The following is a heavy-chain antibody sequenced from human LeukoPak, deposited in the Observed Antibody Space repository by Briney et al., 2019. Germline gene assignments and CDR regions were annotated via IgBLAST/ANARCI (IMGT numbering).Heavy chain of an antibody. Sequence: PGGSLRLSCAASGFTFSSYNMNWVRQAPGKGLEWVSSISSSSDYIYYADSVKGRFTISRDNAKNSLYLQMNSLRAEDTAVYYCASGYYDSSGYSPGFAFDIWGQGTMVTVSS. CDR1: GFTFSSYN. CDR2: ISSSSDYI. CDR3: ASGYYDSSGYSPGFAFDI. J-gene: IGHJ3*02. D-gene: IGHD3-22*01. V-gene: IGHV3-21*01.